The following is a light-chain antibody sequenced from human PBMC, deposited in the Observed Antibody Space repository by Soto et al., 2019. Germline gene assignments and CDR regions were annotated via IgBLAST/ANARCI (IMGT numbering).Light chain of an antibody. J-gene: IGLJ2*01. V-gene: IGLV2-14*03. CDR3: SSYTTGTTLVV. CDR2: DVS. Sequence: QSVLTQPASVSGSPGQSITISCTGTSSNVGAYDFVSWYQQHPGKAPKLMIYDVSYRPSGVSNRFSGSKFGNTASLTISGLQAEDEADYYCSSYTTGTTLVVFGGGTKLTVL. CDR1: SSNVGAYDF.